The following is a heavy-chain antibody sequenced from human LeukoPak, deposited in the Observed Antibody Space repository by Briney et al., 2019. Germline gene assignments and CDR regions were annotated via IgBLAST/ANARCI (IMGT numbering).Heavy chain of an antibody. Sequence: PGGSLRLSCAASGFTFSSHWMHWVRQAPGKGLVWVSRINSDGSSTSYADSVKGRFTISRDNAKNTLYLQMNSLRAEDTAVYYCARDYGDKIYYFDYWGQGTLVTVSS. CDR1: GFTFSSHW. D-gene: IGHD4-17*01. CDR3: ARDYGDKIYYFDY. V-gene: IGHV3-74*01. CDR2: INSDGSST. J-gene: IGHJ4*02.